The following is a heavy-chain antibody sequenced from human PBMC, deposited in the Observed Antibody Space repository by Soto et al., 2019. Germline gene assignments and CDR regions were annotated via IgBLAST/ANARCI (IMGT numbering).Heavy chain of an antibody. CDR3: ARLPHSQLAGFDY. J-gene: IGHJ4*02. CDR2: IYYSGST. CDR1: GGSISSGGYY. V-gene: IGHV4-31*03. D-gene: IGHD6-13*01. Sequence: PSETLSLTCTVSGGSISSGGYYWSWIRQHPGKGLEWIGYIYYSGSTYYNPSLKSRVTISVDTSKNQFSLKLSSVTAADTAVYYCARLPHSQLAGFDYWGQGTRVTVSS.